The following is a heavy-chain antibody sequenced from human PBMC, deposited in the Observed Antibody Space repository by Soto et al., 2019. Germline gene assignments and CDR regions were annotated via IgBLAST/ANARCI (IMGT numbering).Heavy chain of an antibody. CDR3: ARDDALSVVVPAASYYYYGMDV. J-gene: IGHJ6*02. V-gene: IGHV1-69*13. CDR1: VGTFSSYA. D-gene: IGHD2-2*01. Sequence: AAVKVSCKASVGTFSSYASSWVRQAPGQGLEWMGGIIPIFGTANYAQKFQGRVTNTAYESTIKAYMELSSLRSEDTAVYYCARDDALSVVVPAASYYYYGMDVWGQGTTVTVSS. CDR2: IIPIFGTA.